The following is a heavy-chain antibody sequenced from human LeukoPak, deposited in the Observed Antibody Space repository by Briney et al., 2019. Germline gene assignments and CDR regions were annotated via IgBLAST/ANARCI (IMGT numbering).Heavy chain of an antibody. Sequence: SVKVYCKASGGTFSSYAISWVRQAPGQGLEWMGGIIPIFGTVNYAQKFQGRVTITADESTSTAYMELSSLRSEDTAVYFFFQAEDGIRYFDWLQEFDYWGQGTLVTVSS. D-gene: IGHD3-9*01. J-gene: IGHJ4*02. CDR1: GGTFSSYA. CDR2: IIPIFGTV. V-gene: IGHV1-69*13. CDR3: FQAEDGIRYFDWLQEFDY.